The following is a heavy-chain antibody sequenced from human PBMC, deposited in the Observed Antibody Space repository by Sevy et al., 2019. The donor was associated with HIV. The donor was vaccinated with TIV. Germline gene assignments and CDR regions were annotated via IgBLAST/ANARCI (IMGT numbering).Heavy chain of an antibody. V-gene: IGHV3-33*01. CDR2: IWHDGTKK. D-gene: IGHD4-4*01. J-gene: IGHJ4*02. CDR3: VRVTPDEDGTTLDS. CDR1: GFIFSNFG. Sequence: GGSLRLSCAASGFIFSNFGINWVRQAPGKGLEWVAIIWHDGTKKHYLESVKGRFTTSRDNSKNTVYLQMNSLRVEDSGTYYCVRVTPDEDGTTLDSWGLGTLVTVSS.